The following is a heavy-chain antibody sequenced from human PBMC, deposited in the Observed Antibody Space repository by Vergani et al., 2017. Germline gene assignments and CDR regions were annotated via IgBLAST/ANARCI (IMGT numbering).Heavy chain of an antibody. Sequence: EVQLVESGGGLVKPGGSLRLSCAASGFTFSSYSMNWVRQAPGKGLEWVSSISSSSSYINYADSGKGRFTIARDKAKNSLYLQMNSLRAEDTAVYYCARDLHCSSTSCYQYYYYYGMDVWGQGTTVTVSS. CDR1: GFTFSSYS. CDR3: ARDLHCSSTSCYQYYYYYGMDV. D-gene: IGHD2-2*01. J-gene: IGHJ6*02. V-gene: IGHV3-21*01. CDR2: ISSSSSYI.